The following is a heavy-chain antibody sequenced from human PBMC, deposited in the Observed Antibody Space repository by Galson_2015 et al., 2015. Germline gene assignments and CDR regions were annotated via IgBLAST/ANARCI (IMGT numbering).Heavy chain of an antibody. CDR3: VVDTAMVTGY. V-gene: IGHV1-69*04. CDR1: GGTFSSYA. D-gene: IGHD5-18*01. CDR2: IIPILGIA. Sequence: SVKVSCKASGGTFSSYAISWVRQAPGQGLEWMGRIIPILGIANYSQKFQGRVTITADKSTSTAYMELSSLRSEDTAVYYCVVDTAMVTGYWGQGTLVTVSS. J-gene: IGHJ4*02.